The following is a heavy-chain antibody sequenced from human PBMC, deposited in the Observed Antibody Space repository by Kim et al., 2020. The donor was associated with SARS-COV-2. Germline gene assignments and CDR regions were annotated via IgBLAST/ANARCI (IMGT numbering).Heavy chain of an antibody. Sequence: ASVKVSCKASGYTFTSYDINWVRQATGQGLEWMGWMNPNSGNTGYAQKFQGRVTMTRNTSISTAYMELSSLRSEDTAVYYCARAGRGIVGATVYYFDYWGRGTGVTVSS. J-gene: IGHJ4*02. V-gene: IGHV1-8*02. CDR2: MNPNSGNT. CDR1: GYTFTSYD. CDR3: ARAGRGIVGATVYYFDY. D-gene: IGHD1-26*01.